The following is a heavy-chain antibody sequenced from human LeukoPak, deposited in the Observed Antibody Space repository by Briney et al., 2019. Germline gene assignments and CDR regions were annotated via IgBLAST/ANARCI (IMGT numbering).Heavy chain of an antibody. D-gene: IGHD4-17*01. Sequence: GGPLRLSCAASGFTFSDYYMSWIRQAPGKGLEWVSYISSSGSTIYYADSVKGRFAISRDNAKNSLYLQMNSLRAEHTAVYYCARAHYGDYIMGYYYYMDVWGKGTTVTISS. CDR3: ARAHYGDYIMGYYYYMDV. J-gene: IGHJ6*03. CDR1: GFTFSDYY. CDR2: ISSSGSTI. V-gene: IGHV3-11*01.